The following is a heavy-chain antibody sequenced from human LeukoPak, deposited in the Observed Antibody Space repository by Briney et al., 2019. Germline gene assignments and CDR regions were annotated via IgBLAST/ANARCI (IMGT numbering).Heavy chain of an antibody. Sequence: SETLSLTCAVYGGSFSGYYWSWIRQPLGKGLEWIGEINHSGSTNYNPSLKSRVTISVDTSKNQFSLKLSSVTAADTAVYYCARGRRITMVRGPLGYWGQGTLVTVSS. J-gene: IGHJ4*02. CDR3: ARGRRITMVRGPLGY. CDR1: GGSFSGYY. V-gene: IGHV4-34*01. D-gene: IGHD3-10*01. CDR2: INHSGST.